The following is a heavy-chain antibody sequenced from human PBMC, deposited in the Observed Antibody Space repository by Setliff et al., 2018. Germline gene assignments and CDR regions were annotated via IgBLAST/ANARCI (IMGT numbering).Heavy chain of an antibody. CDR3: ARVATAMLDAFDI. CDR1: GYSVRSGYY. J-gene: IGHJ3*02. V-gene: IGHV4-38-2*01. CDR2: IFHSGKT. D-gene: IGHD5-18*01. Sequence: SETLSLTCAVSGYSVRSGYYWGWVRQPPGKGLEWIGSIFHSGKTYYNPSLQSRVTISIETSKNQFSLKLNSVNDADTAVYYCARVATAMLDAFDIWGQGTMVTVSS.